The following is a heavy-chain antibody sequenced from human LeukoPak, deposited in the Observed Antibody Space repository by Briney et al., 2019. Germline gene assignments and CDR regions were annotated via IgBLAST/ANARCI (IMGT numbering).Heavy chain of an antibody. CDR3: ARLSGTYDILTGYSYNWFDP. CDR2: IYPGDSDT. V-gene: IGHV5-51*01. CDR1: GYSFTSYW. D-gene: IGHD3-9*01. J-gene: IGHJ5*02. Sequence: GESLKISCKGSGYSFTSYWIGWVRQMPGKGLEWMGIIYPGDSDTRYSPSFQGQVTISADKSISTAYLQVSSLKASDTAMYYCARLSGTYDILTGYSYNWFDPWGQGTLVTVSS.